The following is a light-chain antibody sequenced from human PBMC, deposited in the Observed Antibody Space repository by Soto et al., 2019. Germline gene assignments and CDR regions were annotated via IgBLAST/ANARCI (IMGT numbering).Light chain of an antibody. Sequence: QSALTQPASVSGSPGQSITISCTGTSSDVGTYDLVSWYQHHPGKAPKLLIYEVSNRPSGVSNRFSGSKSGNTASLTISGLQAEDEADYYCSSYTSSSTDVFGTGTKLTVL. CDR3: SSYTSSSTDV. CDR1: SSDVGTYDL. V-gene: IGLV2-14*02. J-gene: IGLJ1*01. CDR2: EVS.